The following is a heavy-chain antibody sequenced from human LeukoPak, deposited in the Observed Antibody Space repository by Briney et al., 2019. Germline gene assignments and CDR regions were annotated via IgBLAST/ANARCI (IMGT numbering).Heavy chain of an antibody. J-gene: IGHJ1*01. Sequence: PGGSLRLSCAASGFTFDDYGMSWVRQAPGRGLEWVSGINWNGGSTGYADSVKGRFTISRDNAKNSLYLQMNSLRDEDTAVYFCASSSWSSEYFHYWGQGTLVTVSS. CDR3: ASSSWSSEYFHY. V-gene: IGHV3-20*04. CDR1: GFTFDDYG. CDR2: INWNGGST. D-gene: IGHD6-13*01.